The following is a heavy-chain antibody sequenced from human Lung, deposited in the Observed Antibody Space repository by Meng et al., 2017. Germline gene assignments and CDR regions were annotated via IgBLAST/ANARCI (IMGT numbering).Heavy chain of an antibody. D-gene: IGHD6-6*01. CDR2: ISDNGGST. V-gene: IGHV3-23*01. CDR3: AIDRGYSSSTFVDH. J-gene: IGHJ4*02. Sequence: EVQLLESGGDLVQRGGSLRLPCAGSGFRFSNYAMRWVRQAPGKGPEWVSAISDNGGSTYYRDSVKGRFTMSRDNSKNTLYLQMNSLRAEDTAVYYCAIDRGYSSSTFVDHWGQGTLVTVSS. CDR1: GFRFSNYA.